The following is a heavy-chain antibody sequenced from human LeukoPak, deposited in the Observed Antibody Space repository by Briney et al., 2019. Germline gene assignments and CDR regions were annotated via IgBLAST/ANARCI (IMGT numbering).Heavy chain of an antibody. CDR3: ARGVVVPAANWFDP. J-gene: IGHJ5*02. V-gene: IGHV1-3*01. Sequence: ASVKVSCKASGYTFTSYAMHWVRQAPGQRLEWMGWINAGNGNTKYSQKFQGRVTITRDTFASTAYMELSSLRSEDTAVYYCARGVVVPAANWFDPWAREPWSPSPQ. CDR1: GYTFTSYA. CDR2: INAGNGNT. D-gene: IGHD2-2*01.